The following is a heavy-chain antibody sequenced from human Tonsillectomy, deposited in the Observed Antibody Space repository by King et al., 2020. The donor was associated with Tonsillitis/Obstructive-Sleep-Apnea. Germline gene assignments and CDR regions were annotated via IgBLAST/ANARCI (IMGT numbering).Heavy chain of an antibody. CDR1: GFSLSNARMG. CDR2: IFSSDEK. Sequence: VTLKESGPVLVKPTETLTLTCTVSGFSLSNARMGVSWIRQPPGKALEWLAHIFSSDEKSYSTSLKSRFTISKDTSKSQVVFPMTNMDPVDTATYYCARMVVRPLSEIYYYYMDVWGKGTTVTVSS. J-gene: IGHJ6*03. CDR3: ARMVVRPLSEIYYYYMDV. V-gene: IGHV2-26*01. D-gene: IGHD2-15*01.